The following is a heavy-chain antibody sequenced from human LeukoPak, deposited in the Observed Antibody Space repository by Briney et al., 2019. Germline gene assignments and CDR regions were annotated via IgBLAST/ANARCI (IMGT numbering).Heavy chain of an antibody. V-gene: IGHV3-23*01. J-gene: IGHJ4*02. Sequence: GGSLRLSCAASEFTFNIYVMTWVRQAPGKGLEWVSAIGDRGSDTYYADPVKGRFTISRDNSKYTLYLQMNSLRAEDTAVYYCAKVGPPYSSGWSIEFDYWGRGTLVTVSS. CDR1: EFTFNIYV. D-gene: IGHD6-19*01. CDR2: IGDRGSDT. CDR3: AKVGPPYSSGWSIEFDY.